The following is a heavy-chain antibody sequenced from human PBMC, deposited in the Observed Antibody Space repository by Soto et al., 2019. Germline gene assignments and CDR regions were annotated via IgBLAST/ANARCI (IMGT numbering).Heavy chain of an antibody. D-gene: IGHD6-19*01. CDR2: IGTSGTPV. CDR3: ARDPSPDSSGWYYFDY. CDR1: GFTFKTYN. Sequence: EVQLEESGGALVQPGGSLRLSCAASGFTFKTYNMNWVRQAPGKGLEWVSYIGTSGTPVYYADSVKGRFTISRDNAKNSLFLQMHSLRDEYTALYFCARDPSPDSSGWYYFDYWGQGTLVTVSS. J-gene: IGHJ4*02. V-gene: IGHV3-48*02.